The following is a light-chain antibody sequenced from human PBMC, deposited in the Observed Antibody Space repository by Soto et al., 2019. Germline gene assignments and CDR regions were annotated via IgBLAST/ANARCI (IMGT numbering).Light chain of an antibody. J-gene: IGKJ5*01. Sequence: DIQMTQSPSTLSTSVGARVTITCRASQSVAYWLAWYQQKPGKAPSLLIYDASTLQDGVPSRFSGSGSGTDFTLIISGLQAEDFATYYCLQHYSYPFTFGQGTRLEIK. CDR3: LQHYSYPFT. V-gene: IGKV1-5*01. CDR2: DAS. CDR1: QSVAYW.